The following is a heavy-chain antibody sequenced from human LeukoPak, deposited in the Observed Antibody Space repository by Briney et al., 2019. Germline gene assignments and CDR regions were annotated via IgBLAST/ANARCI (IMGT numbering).Heavy chain of an antibody. Sequence: GGSLRLSCAASGFSVSSNYMSWVRQAPGKGLEWISVLYSGGRTNYADSVKGRFTTSRDDSKNTLYLQMNSLRAEDTAVHFCARETSAFWGQGTLVTVSS. CDR3: ARETSAF. V-gene: IGHV3-53*01. CDR2: LYSGGRT. J-gene: IGHJ4*02. CDR1: GFSVSSNY.